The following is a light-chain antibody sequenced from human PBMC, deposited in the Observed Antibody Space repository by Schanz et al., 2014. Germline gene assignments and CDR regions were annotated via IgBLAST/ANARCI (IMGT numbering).Light chain of an antibody. CDR3: QQRASWPWT. CDR2: DTS. Sequence: IVLTQSPGTLSLSPGERATLSCGASQNVKSTYLAWYQQKPGLAPRLLIFDTSTRATGIPDRFSGSGSGTDFTLTISSLEPEDFAVYYCQQRASWPWTFGQGTKVEIK. CDR1: QNVKSTY. J-gene: IGKJ1*01. V-gene: IGKV3D-20*01.